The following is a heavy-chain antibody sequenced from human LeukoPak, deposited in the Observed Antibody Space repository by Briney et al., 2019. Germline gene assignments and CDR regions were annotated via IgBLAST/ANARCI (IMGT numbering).Heavy chain of an antibody. Sequence: SETLSLTCTVSGGSISSSSYYWGWIRQPPGKGLAWIGSIYYSGSTYYNPSLKSRVTISVDTSKNQFSLKLSSVTAADTAVYYCARILPNYLTNSYYYDSSGSPYNWFDPWGQGTLVTVSS. D-gene: IGHD3-22*01. J-gene: IGHJ5*02. CDR3: ARILPNYLTNSYYYDSSGSPYNWFDP. CDR1: GGSISSSSYY. V-gene: IGHV4-39*01. CDR2: IYYSGST.